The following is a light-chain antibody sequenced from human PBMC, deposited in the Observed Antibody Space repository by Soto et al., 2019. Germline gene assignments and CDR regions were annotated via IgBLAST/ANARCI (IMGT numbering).Light chain of an antibody. CDR3: QTWATGIQV. CDR1: SGHSTYT. CDR2: LNSDGSH. V-gene: IGLV4-69*01. Sequence: QLVLTQSPSASASLGASVKLTCTLSSGHSTYTIAWHQQQPKKGPRYLMKLNSDGSHTKGDGIPDRFSGSSSGAERYLTISSLQSDDEADYYCQTWATGIQVFGGGTKVTVL. J-gene: IGLJ3*02.